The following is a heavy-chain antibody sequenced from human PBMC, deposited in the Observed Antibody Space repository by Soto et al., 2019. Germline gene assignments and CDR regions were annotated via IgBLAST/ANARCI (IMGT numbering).Heavy chain of an antibody. Sequence: QVQLQESGPELVKPSETLSLTCTVSGGSISSYYWSWIRQPPGKGLEWIGYIYYSGSTNYNPSLKSRLTISVDTSKTHHSLKLSSVTAADKAVDYCARGRSMVGGVDAFDIWGQGTMVTVSS. CDR2: IYYSGST. CDR1: GGSISSYY. V-gene: IGHV4-59*01. CDR3: ARGRSMVGGVDAFDI. D-gene: IGHD3-3*01. J-gene: IGHJ3*02.